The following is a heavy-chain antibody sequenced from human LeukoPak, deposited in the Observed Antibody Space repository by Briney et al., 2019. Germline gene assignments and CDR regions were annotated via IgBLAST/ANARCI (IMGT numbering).Heavy chain of an antibody. CDR3: ASPMFRGVMPDY. CDR1: GYTFTSYY. CDR2: INPSGGST. J-gene: IGHJ4*02. D-gene: IGHD3-10*01. V-gene: IGHV1-46*01. Sequence: GASVKVSCKASGYTFTSYYMHWVRQAPGQGLEWMGIINPSGGSTSYAQKFQGRVTMTRDTSISTAYMELSRLRSDDTAIYYCASPMFRGVMPDYWGQGTLVIVSS.